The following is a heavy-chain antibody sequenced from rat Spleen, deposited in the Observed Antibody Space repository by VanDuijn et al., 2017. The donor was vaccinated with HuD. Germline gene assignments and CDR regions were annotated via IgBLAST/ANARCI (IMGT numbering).Heavy chain of an antibody. CDR3: ARRHYGYTDYFDY. CDR1: GFSFSDYN. V-gene: IGHV5S23*01. J-gene: IGHJ2*01. CDR2: ISTGGGNT. Sequence: EVQLVESGGGLVQPGRSLKLSCAASGFSFSDYNMAWVRQAPKKGLEWVASISTGGGNTYYRDSVRGRFTISRDNTKSTLSLQMDSLRSEDTATYYCARRHYGYTDYFDYWGQGVMVPVSS. D-gene: IGHD1-11*01.